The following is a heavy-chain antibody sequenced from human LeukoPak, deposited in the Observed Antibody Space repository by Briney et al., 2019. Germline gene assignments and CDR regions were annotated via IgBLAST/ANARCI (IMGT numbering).Heavy chain of an antibody. CDR3: AREWGY. J-gene: IGHJ4*02. D-gene: IGHD1-26*01. CDR1: GGSISSSSYY. Sequence: SETLSLTCTVSGGSISSSSYYWGWIRQPPGKGLEWIGRIYTSGSTNYNPSLKSRVTMSVDTSKNQFSLKLSSVTAADTAVYYCAREWGYWGQGTLVTVSS. V-gene: IGHV4-39*07. CDR2: IYTSGST.